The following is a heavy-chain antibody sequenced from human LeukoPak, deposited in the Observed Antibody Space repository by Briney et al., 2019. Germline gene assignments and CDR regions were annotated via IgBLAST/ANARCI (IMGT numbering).Heavy chain of an antibody. J-gene: IGHJ4*02. CDR1: GGSINDYY. CDR2: IYYSGST. Sequence: SSETLSLTCTISGGSINDYYWSWIRQPPGKGLEWIGYIYYSGSTNYNPSLKSRVTISVDTSKNQFSLKLSSVTAADTAVYYCARLGVYDSSGYYYADYWGQGTLVTVSS. D-gene: IGHD3-22*01. V-gene: IGHV4-59*08. CDR3: ARLGVYDSSGYYYADY.